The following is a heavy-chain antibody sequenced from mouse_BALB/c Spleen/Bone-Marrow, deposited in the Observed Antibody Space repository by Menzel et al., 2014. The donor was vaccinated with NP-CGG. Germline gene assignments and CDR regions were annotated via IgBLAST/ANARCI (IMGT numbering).Heavy chain of an antibody. J-gene: IGHJ3*01. V-gene: IGHV1S53*02. CDR1: GYTFTDRA. CDR3: TRLGSTMITTDAY. CDR2: ISPGNDNV. D-gene: IGHD2-4*01. Sequence: VHLVESDAELVKPGASVMISCKASGYTFTDRAIHWVKQKPEQGLEWIGYISPGNDNVKDNEKFKGKATLTADRSSNTAYMHLNNLTSEDSAVYYCTRLGSTMITTDAYWGQGTLVTVAA.